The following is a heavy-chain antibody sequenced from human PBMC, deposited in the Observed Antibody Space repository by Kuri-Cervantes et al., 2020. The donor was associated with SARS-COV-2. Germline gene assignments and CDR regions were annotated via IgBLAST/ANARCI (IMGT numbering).Heavy chain of an antibody. CDR2: IKQDGSET. CDR3: ARASAGSSWGYYYYMDV. CDR1: GFTFNTYN. Sequence: GESLKISCTASGFTFNTYNMKWVRQAPGRGLEWVANIKQDGSETYYVDSVKGRFTISRDNAGNSLYLQMNSLRSEDTAVYYCARASAGSSWGYYYYMDVWGIGTTVTVSS. V-gene: IGHV3-7*01. D-gene: IGHD3-10*01. J-gene: IGHJ6*03.